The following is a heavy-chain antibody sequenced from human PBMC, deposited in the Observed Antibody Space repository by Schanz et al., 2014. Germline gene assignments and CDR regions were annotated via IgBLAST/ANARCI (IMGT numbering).Heavy chain of an antibody. Sequence: QLQLQESGPGLVKPSETLSLTCTVSGGSISSSSYYWGWIRQPPGKGLEWIGSIYYRGSTYYNPSLKGRVPIPVDTAKTQFPLKVSSVTAADTAVYYCARHSGYYYYYGMDVWGQGTTVTVSS. V-gene: IGHV4-39*01. CDR3: ARHSGYYYYYGMDV. CDR2: IYYRGST. CDR1: GGSISSSSYY. J-gene: IGHJ6*02.